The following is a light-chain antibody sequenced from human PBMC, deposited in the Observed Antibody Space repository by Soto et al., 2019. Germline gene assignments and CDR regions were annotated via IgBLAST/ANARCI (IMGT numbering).Light chain of an antibody. CDR3: QHYGNSIYT. J-gene: IGKJ2*01. CDR2: ATS. Sequence: DNVLTQSPGTLSLSPGERAILSCRASQSVDSNYLAWYQQKPGHAPRLLIYATSTRATGIPDRFSGSGSGTDFTLTINRLEPEDFAVYYCQHYGNSIYTFGQGTKLEIK. CDR1: QSVDSNY. V-gene: IGKV3-20*01.